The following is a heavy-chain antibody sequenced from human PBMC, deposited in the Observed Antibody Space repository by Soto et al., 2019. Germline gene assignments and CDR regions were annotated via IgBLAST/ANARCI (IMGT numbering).Heavy chain of an antibody. Sequence: EVQLLQSGGGLVQPGGSLRLSCAASGFTCTSYSMTWVRQTPGKGLEWVAAVNPGGYSTYYADSVTGRFTISRDNSNTTLYLQLNRLRAEDTAVYYCAKDLRAGSGYDFDSRDQGTLVTVSS. V-gene: IGHV3-23*01. J-gene: IGHJ4*02. CDR3: AKDLRAGSGYDFDS. CDR1: GFTCTSYS. D-gene: IGHD5-12*01. CDR2: VNPGGYST.